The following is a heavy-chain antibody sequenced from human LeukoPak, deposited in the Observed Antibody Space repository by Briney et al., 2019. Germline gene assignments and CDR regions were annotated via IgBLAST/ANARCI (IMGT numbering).Heavy chain of an antibody. J-gene: IGHJ3*02. CDR1: GGSISSYY. D-gene: IGHD3-22*01. Sequence: SETLSLTCTVSGGSISSYYWSWIRQPAGKGLEWIGRIYTSGSTNYNPSLKSRVTMSVDTSKNQFSLKLSSVTAADTAVYYCARDYYDSSGGAFDIWGQGTMVTVSS. CDR3: ARDYYDSSGGAFDI. CDR2: IYTSGST. V-gene: IGHV4-4*07.